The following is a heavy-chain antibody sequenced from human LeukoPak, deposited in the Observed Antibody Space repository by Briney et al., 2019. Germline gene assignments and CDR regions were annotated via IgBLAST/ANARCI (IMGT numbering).Heavy chain of an antibody. D-gene: IGHD1-14*01. CDR1: GYTLTELS. CDR3: ATDRKVPGYYYYYYGMDV. J-gene: IGHJ6*02. CDR2: FDPEDGET. Sequence: ASVKVSCKVSGYTLTELSMHWVRQAPGKGLEWMGGFDPEDGETIYAQKFQGRVTMTEDTSTDTAYMELSSLRSGDTAVYYCATDRKVPGYYYYYYGMDVWGQGTTVTVSS. V-gene: IGHV1-24*01.